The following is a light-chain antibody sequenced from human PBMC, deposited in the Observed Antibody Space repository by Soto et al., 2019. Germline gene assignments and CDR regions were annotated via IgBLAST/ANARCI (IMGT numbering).Light chain of an antibody. Sequence: EIVLTQSPATLSLSPGERATLSCRAGRSASTYLAWYQQKPGQAPRLLIYDASSRATGIPARFSGSGSGTDFTLTISSLEPEDFAVYYCQQRNSWPVTFGQGTRLEIK. CDR3: QQRNSWPVT. CDR2: DAS. CDR1: RSASTY. V-gene: IGKV3-11*01. J-gene: IGKJ5*01.